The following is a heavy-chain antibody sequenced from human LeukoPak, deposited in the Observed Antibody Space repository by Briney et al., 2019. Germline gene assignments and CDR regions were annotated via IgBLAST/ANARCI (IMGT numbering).Heavy chain of an antibody. V-gene: IGHV3-23*01. CDR2: ISGSGTKT. J-gene: IGHJ4*02. CDR3: ARGRRIGTNLYYFDF. Sequence: PGGSLRLSCAASGFTFGTYAINWARQAPGRGLEWVSGISGSGTKTYSADSVKGRFTISRDNSKNTVYLQMNSLRAEDTAVYFCARGRRIGTNLYYFDFWGQGAPVTVSS. CDR1: GFTFGTYA. D-gene: IGHD1-14*01.